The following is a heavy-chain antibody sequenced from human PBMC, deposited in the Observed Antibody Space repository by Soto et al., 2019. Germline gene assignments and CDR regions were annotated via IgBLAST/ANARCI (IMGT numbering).Heavy chain of an antibody. V-gene: IGHV3-23*01. Sequence: EVQLLESGGGLVQPGGSLRLSCAASGFTFSSYAMSWVRQAPGKGLEWVSGISGSGGSTYYADSVKGRFTISRDNSKSALYLQTRSLRAEDTAVYYCAKERGSSYGYDAVDVWGQGTTVTVSS. CDR2: ISGSGGST. J-gene: IGHJ6*02. CDR3: AKERGSSYGYDAVDV. CDR1: GFTFSSYA. D-gene: IGHD5-18*01.